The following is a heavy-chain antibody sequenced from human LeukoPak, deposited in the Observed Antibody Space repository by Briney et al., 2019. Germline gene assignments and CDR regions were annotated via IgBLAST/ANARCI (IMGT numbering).Heavy chain of an antibody. CDR2: IIPILGIA. V-gene: IGHV1-69*02. J-gene: IGHJ4*02. Sequence: GASVKVSSKASGGTFSSYTISWVRQAPGQGLEWMGRIIPILGIANYAQKFQGRVTITADKSTSTAYMELSSLRSEDTAVYYCARGYCSSTSCSLPFILWGQGTLVTVSS. D-gene: IGHD2-2*01. CDR3: ARGYCSSTSCSLPFIL. CDR1: GGTFSSYT.